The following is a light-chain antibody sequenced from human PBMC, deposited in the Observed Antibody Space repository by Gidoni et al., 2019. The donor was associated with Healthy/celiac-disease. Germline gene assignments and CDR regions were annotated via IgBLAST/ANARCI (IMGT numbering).Light chain of an antibody. J-gene: IGLJ2*01. CDR3: SSYAGSNNLV. CDR1: SSDGGSYNY. CDR2: EVS. V-gene: IGLV2-8*01. Sequence: QSALTQPPSASGSPGQSVTISCTGTSSDGGSYNYVSWYQQHPGKAPKLMIYEVSKRPAGVPERFSGSKSGNTASLTVSGLQAEDEADYYGSSYAGSNNLVFGGGTKLTVL.